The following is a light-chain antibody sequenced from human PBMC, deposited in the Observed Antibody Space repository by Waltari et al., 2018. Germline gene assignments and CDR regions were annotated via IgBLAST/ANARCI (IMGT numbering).Light chain of an antibody. Sequence: QSALTQPPSASGSPGQSVTISCTGTFSDIGSTNFVSWYQQRPGKAPKLIIYEVNRRPAGFPDRFSASKSGNTASLAVSGLQAEDEADYYCSSDAGSDYPYVFGTGTKVTVL. CDR2: EVN. V-gene: IGLV2-8*01. CDR3: SSDAGSDYPYV. CDR1: FSDIGSTNF. J-gene: IGLJ1*01.